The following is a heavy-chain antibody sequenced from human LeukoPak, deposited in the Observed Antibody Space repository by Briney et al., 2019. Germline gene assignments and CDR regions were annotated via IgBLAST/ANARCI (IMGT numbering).Heavy chain of an antibody. CDR2: IYYSGST. CDR1: GGSISSYY. CDR3: ARDLNIAAAAHWFDP. V-gene: IGHV4-59*01. J-gene: IGHJ5*02. D-gene: IGHD6-13*01. Sequence: SETLSLTCTVSGGSISSYYWSWIRQPPGKGLEWIGYIYYSGSTNYNPSLKSRVTISVDTSKNQFSLKLSSVTAADTAVYYCARDLNIAAAAHWFDPWGQGTLVTVSS.